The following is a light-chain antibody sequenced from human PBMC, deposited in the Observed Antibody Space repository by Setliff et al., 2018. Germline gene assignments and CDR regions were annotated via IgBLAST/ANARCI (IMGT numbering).Light chain of an antibody. CDR1: SSDVGGYNY. CDR3: LSYTSETTHAL. CDR2: EVT. J-gene: IGLJ2*01. V-gene: IGLV2-14*03. Sequence: QSVLTQPAAVSGSPGQSITISCAGTSSDVGGYNYVSWYQQHPGKAPKLMIYEVTKRPSGVSDRFSGSKSGSTASLTISGLQAEDEADYYCLSYTSETTHALFAGGTKVT.